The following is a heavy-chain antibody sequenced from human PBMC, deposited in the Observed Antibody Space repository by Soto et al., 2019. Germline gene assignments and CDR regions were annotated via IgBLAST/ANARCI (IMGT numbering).Heavy chain of an antibody. CDR3: ARHDGFSSGWIFDY. Sequence: SETLSLTCAVSGTSFGTYYWSWIRQPPGKSLEWIGTIYYHGNTYSNPSLKSRVTISVDTSNNQLSLKLRSVTAADTAVYYCARHDGFSSGWIFDYWAHGTLVTVSS. D-gene: IGHD6-19*01. CDR2: IYYHGNT. CDR1: GTSFGTYY. J-gene: IGHJ4*01. V-gene: IGHV4-59*04.